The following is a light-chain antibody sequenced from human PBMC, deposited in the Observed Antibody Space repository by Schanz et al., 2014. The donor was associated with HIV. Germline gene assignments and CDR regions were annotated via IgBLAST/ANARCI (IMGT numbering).Light chain of an antibody. CDR2: DVS. V-gene: IGLV2-14*03. J-gene: IGLJ7*01. CDR1: SGDVGSYNY. Sequence: QSALTQPASVSGSPGQSISISCTGTSGDVGSYNYVSWYQQHPGKAPKLMIYDVSNRPSGVSSRFSGSKSGNTASLTISGLQSEDEADYYCAAWDVLLNGPVFGGGTQLTVL. CDR3: AAWDVLLNGPV.